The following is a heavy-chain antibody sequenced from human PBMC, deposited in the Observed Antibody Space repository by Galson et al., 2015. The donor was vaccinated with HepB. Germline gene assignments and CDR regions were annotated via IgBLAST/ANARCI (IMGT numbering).Heavy chain of an antibody. V-gene: IGHV1-3*01. CDR3: ARSDFWSGSPLWY. CDR1: GYTFTSYA. Sequence: SVKVSCKASGYTFTSYAMHWVRQAPGQRLEWMGWINAGNGNTKYSQKFQGRVTTTRDTSASTAYMELSSLRSEDTAVYYCARSDFWSGSPLWYWGQGTLVTVSS. D-gene: IGHD3-3*01. CDR2: INAGNGNT. J-gene: IGHJ4*02.